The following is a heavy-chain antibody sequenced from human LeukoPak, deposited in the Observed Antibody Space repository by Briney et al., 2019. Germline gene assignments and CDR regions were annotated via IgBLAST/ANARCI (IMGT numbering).Heavy chain of an antibody. D-gene: IGHD3-10*01. CDR1: GYTFTSYD. Sequence: ASVKVSCKASGYTFTSYDVNWVRQATGQGLEWMGWMNPNSGNTGYAQKFQGRVTITRNTSISTAYMELSSLRSEDTAVYYCARGPYYGSRSYWYYMDVWGKGTTVTVSS. CDR3: ARGPYYGSRSYWYYMDV. J-gene: IGHJ6*03. V-gene: IGHV1-8*03. CDR2: MNPNSGNT.